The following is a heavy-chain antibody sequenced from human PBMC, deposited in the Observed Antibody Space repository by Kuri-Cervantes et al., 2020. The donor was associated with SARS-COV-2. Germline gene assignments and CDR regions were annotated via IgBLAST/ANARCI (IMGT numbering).Heavy chain of an antibody. CDR2: IYSGGST. CDR1: GFTVSSNY. J-gene: IGHJ2*01. CDR3: AREGETVTTSLTYWYFDL. Sequence: GESLKISCAASGFTVSSNYMSWVRQAPGKGLEWVSVIYSGGSTYYADSVKGRFTISRDNSKNTLYLQMNSLRAEDTAVYYCAREGETVTTSLTYWYFDLWGRGTLVTVSS. V-gene: IGHV3-66*02. D-gene: IGHD4-17*01.